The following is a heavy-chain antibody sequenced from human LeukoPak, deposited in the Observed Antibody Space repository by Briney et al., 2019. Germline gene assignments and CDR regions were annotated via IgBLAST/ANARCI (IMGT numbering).Heavy chain of an antibody. CDR1: GGSISSYY. J-gene: IGHJ6*03. Sequence: SETLSLTCTVSGGSISSYYWSWIRQPPGKGLEWIGYIYYSGSTNYNPSLKSRVTISVDTSKNQFSLKLSSVTAADTAVYYCARTPLRFLEFFYMDVWGKGTTVTVSS. CDR2: IYYSGST. V-gene: IGHV4-59*01. CDR3: ARTPLRFLEFFYMDV. D-gene: IGHD3-3*01.